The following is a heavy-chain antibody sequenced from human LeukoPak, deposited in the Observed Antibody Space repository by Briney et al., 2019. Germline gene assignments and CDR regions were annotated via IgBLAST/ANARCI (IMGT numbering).Heavy chain of an antibody. V-gene: IGHV1-2*02. CDR3: ARAPRCGPSGSSTSCYTDY. D-gene: IGHD2-2*02. CDR1: GYTFTRYY. CDR2: INPNSCGT. Sequence: ASVKVSCKASGYTFTRYYMLWVRQAPGQGVEWRGWINPNSCGTNYAQKFQDRVTMTRDTSIRTAYKELSSLRSGDAAVYYCARAPRCGPSGSSTSCYTDYWGQGTMVTVSS. J-gene: IGHJ4*02.